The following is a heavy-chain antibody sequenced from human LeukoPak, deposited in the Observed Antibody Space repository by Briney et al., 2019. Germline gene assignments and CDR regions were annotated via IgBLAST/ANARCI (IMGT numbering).Heavy chain of an antibody. D-gene: IGHD2-2*01. V-gene: IGHV3-33*01. CDR2: IWHDGTYK. CDR3: ARAYCSSTRCWGYYYGMDV. J-gene: IGHJ6*01. Sequence: GGSLRLSCAASGFRFRDSAMHWVRQAPGKGLEWVSVIWHDGTYKYYVHSVKGRFTISRDDSKNTLYLQMNSLRAEDTAVYYCARAYCSSTRCWGYYYGMDVWGEGATVTVSS. CDR1: GFRFRDSA.